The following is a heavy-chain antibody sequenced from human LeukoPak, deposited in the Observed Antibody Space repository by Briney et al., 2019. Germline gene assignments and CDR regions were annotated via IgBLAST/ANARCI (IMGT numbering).Heavy chain of an antibody. D-gene: IGHD1-1*01. V-gene: IGHV4-34*01. CDR2: INHSGST. CDR3: ARSGVRRYFDY. J-gene: IGHJ4*02. CDR1: GGSFSGYY. Sequence: SETLSLTCAVYGGSFSGYYWSWIRQPPGKGLEWIGEINHSGSTNYNPSLKSRVTISVDTSKNQFSLKLSSVTAADTAVYYYARSGVRRYFDYWGQGTLVTVSS.